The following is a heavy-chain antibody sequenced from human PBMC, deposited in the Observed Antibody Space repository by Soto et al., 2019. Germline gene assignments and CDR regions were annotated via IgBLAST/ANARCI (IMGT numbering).Heavy chain of an antibody. CDR2: ISSSSSTI. CDR1: GFTFSRYC. CDR3: ARDYYGDYIFDY. D-gene: IGHD4-17*01. Sequence: GGSLRLSSSPSGFTFSRYCMNWVRQAPGKRLKKVSQISSSSSTIYYADSVKGRFTISRDNAKNSLYLQMNSLRAEDTAVYYCARDYYGDYIFDYWGQGTPVTVSS. J-gene: IGHJ4*02. V-gene: IGHV3-48*01.